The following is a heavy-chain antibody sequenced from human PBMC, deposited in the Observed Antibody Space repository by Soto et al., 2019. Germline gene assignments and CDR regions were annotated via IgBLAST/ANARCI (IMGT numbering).Heavy chain of an antibody. CDR1: GYTFTAYY. CDR3: ARDGQYGDYGYYFDF. CDR2: ISPNSGVT. D-gene: IGHD4-17*01. Sequence: ASVKVSCKASGYTFTAYYIHWVRQAPGQGLEWMGWISPNSGVTNYAQKFQGRVTMTRDTSITTAHMELSGLKSDDSAIYYCARDGQYGDYGYYFDFWGPGTLVTVSS. J-gene: IGHJ4*02. V-gene: IGHV1-2*02.